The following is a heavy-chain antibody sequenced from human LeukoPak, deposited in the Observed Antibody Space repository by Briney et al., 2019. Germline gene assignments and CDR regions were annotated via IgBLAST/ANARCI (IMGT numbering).Heavy chain of an antibody. D-gene: IGHD3-22*01. Sequence: SVKVSCKASGGTFSSYAISWVRQAPGQGLEWVGGIIPIFGTANYAQKFQGRVTFTTDESTSTAYMELSSLRSEDTAVYYCAGYYYDSSGYFVFDYWGQGTLVTVSS. CDR1: GGTFSSYA. J-gene: IGHJ4*02. V-gene: IGHV1-69*05. CDR2: IIPIFGTA. CDR3: AGYYYDSSGYFVFDY.